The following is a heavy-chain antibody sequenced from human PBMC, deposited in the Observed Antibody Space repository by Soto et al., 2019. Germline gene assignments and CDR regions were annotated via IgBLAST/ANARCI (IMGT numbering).Heavy chain of an antibody. V-gene: IGHV3-33*01. J-gene: IGHJ4*02. CDR2: IWYDGSNK. Sequence: QVQLVESGGGVVLTGRSLRLSCAASGFTFSSYGMHWVRQAPGKGLEWVAVIWYDGSNKYYADSVKGRFTISRDNSKNTLYLQMNSLRAEDTAVYYCAREIAVAGIIYWGQGTLVTVSS. D-gene: IGHD6-19*01. CDR1: GFTFSSYG. CDR3: AREIAVAGIIY.